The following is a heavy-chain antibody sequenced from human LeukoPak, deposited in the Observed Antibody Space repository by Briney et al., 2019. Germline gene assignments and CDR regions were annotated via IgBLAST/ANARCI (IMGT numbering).Heavy chain of an antibody. J-gene: IGHJ4*02. Sequence: GASLRLSCAASGFTFSNYSMNWVRQAPGKGLEWVSYITSSSTVYYSGSVKGRFTISRDNAKNSLFLQMNSLRAEDTAVYYCARDYCSGPKCYFIDYWGQGALVTVSS. CDR2: ITSSSTV. CDR3: ARDYCSGPKCYFIDY. D-gene: IGHD2-15*01. CDR1: GFTFSNYS. V-gene: IGHV3-48*04.